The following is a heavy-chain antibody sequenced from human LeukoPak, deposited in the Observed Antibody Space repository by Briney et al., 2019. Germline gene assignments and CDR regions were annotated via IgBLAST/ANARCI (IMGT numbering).Heavy chain of an antibody. CDR2: IYYSGST. CDR1: GVSISSGGYY. CDR3: ARARDYYGSGSYCFDP. Sequence: SETLSLTCTVSGVSISSGGYYWSWIPQHPGKGLEWIGYIYYSGSTYYNPSLKSRVTISVDTSKNQFSLKLSSVTAADPAVYYCARARDYYGSGSYCFDPWGQGTLVTVST. V-gene: IGHV4-31*03. J-gene: IGHJ5*02. D-gene: IGHD3-10*01.